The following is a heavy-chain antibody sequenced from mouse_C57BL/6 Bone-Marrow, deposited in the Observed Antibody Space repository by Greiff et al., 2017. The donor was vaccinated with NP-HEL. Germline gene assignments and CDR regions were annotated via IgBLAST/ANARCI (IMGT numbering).Heavy chain of an antibody. CDR2: ISSGGDYI. J-gene: IGHJ1*03. D-gene: IGHD1-1*01. V-gene: IGHV5-9-1*02. CDR3: TREGLLRWYFDV. Sequence: EVKLQESGEGLVKPGGSLKLSCAASGFTFSSYAMSWVRQTPEKRLEWVAYISSGGDYIYYADTVKGRFTISRDNARNTLYLQMSSLKSEDTAMYYCTREGLLRWYFDVWGTGTTVTVSS. CDR1: GFTFSSYA.